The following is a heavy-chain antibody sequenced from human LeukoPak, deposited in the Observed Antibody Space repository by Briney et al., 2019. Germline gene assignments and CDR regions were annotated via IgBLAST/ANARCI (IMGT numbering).Heavy chain of an antibody. CDR3: ARAPYGDYADY. CDR2: IYYSGST. V-gene: IGHV4-39*07. J-gene: IGHJ4*02. CDR1: GGSISSSSYY. D-gene: IGHD4-17*01. Sequence: SETLSLTCTVSGGSISSSSYYWGWIRQPPGKGLEWIGSIYYSGSTYYNPSLKSRVTISVDTSKNQFSLKLGSVTAADTAVYYCARAPYGDYADYWGQGTLVTVSS.